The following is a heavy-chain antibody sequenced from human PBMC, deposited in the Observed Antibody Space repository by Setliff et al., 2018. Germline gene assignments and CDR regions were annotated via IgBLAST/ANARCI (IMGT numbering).Heavy chain of an antibody. CDR1: GFTFSDYY. D-gene: IGHD6-6*01. Sequence: GSLRLSCAASGFTFSDYYWTWIRQPPGKGLEWVGEINHRGSTNYNPSLKSRVTISVDTSKDQFSLKVISMTAADTAVYYCARGRNIAARLLDSWGQGTLVTVSS. CDR2: INHRGST. CDR3: ARGRNIAARLLDS. J-gene: IGHJ4*02. V-gene: IGHV4-34*01.